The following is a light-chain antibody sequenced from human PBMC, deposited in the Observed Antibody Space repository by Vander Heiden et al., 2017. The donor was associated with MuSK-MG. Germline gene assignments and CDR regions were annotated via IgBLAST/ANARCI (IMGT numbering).Light chain of an antibody. CDR2: NDA. J-gene: IGLJ1*01. CDR1: NIGAKS. Sequence: SYLLTPPPSVSVAPGQTATISCGGNNIGAKSVHWHQQKPGRAPVLVVFNDADRPSGIPERFSGSKSGNTATLTIRRVEVGDEADYYCQVWDPSDALYFLGTGTKVTAL. CDR3: QVWDPSDALYF. V-gene: IGLV3-21*02.